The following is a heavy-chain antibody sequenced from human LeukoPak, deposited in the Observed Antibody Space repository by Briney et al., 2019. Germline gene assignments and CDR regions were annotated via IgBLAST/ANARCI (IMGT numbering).Heavy chain of an antibody. CDR3: ARDRVRREYSDSSGYRPDAFDI. CDR2: IKGDGSAE. Sequence: GGSLRLSCAASGFTFSSYAMHWVRQAPGKGLEWVANIKGDGSAEFYVDSVKGRFTLSRDNAKNSVYLQMNSLRAEDTAVYYCARDRVRREYSDSSGYRPDAFDIWGQGTMVTVSS. V-gene: IGHV3-7*01. J-gene: IGHJ3*02. D-gene: IGHD3-22*01. CDR1: GFTFSSYA.